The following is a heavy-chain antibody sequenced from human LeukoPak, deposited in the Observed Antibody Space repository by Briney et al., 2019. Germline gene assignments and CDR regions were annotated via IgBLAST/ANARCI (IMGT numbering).Heavy chain of an antibody. V-gene: IGHV7-4-1*02. CDR3: AMDSQGELSFFGLDY. CDR2: INTNTGNP. Sequence: ASVKVSCKASGYTFTSYAMNWVRQAPGQGLEWMGWINTNTGNPTYAQGFTGRFVFSLDTSVSTAYLQISSLKAEDTAVYYCAMDSQGELSFFGLDYWGQGTLVTVSS. D-gene: IGHD3-16*02. CDR1: GYTFTSYA. J-gene: IGHJ4*02.